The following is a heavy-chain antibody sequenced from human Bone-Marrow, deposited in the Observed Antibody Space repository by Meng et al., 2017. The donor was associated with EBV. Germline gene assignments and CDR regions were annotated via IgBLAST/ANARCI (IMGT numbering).Heavy chain of an antibody. D-gene: IGHD6-13*01. Sequence: QVQLGQSGAEVKQPGASVKVSCKASGYTFTGYYMHWVRQAPGQGLEWMGRINPNSGDTNYAQKFQGRVTMTRDTSISTAYMELSRLRSDDTAVYYCARAKAAAAGTLIDYWGQGTLVTVSS. CDR3: ARAKAAAAGTLIDY. CDR1: GYTFTGYY. CDR2: INPNSGDT. J-gene: IGHJ4*02. V-gene: IGHV1-2*06.